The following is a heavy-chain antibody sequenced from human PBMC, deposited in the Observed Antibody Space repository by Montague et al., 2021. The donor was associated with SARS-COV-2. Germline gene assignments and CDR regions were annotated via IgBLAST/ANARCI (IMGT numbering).Heavy chain of an antibody. Sequence: SETLSLTCAVYGGSVSDYYWSWIRQPPGKGLEWIGEINHSGSTNYNPSRKSGVTTSVDTSKNQFSLKLTSVTAADTAVYYCARGPRITMIVVVITDIWFDPWGQGTLVTVSS. CDR2: INHSGST. D-gene: IGHD3-22*01. CDR3: ARGPRITMIVVVITDIWFDP. V-gene: IGHV4-34*01. CDR1: GGSVSDYY. J-gene: IGHJ5*02.